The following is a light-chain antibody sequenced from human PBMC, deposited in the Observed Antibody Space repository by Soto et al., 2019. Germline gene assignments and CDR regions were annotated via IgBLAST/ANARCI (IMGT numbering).Light chain of an antibody. J-gene: IGLJ1*01. Sequence: QSVLTQPASVSGSPGQSITISCTGTSSDVGGYNYVSWYQQHPGKAPKLMIYDVSNRPSGVSNRFSGSKSGNTASLTISGLRAGDGAVYYCGSYTGSSTFYVFGTGTKVTAL. CDR1: SSDVGGYNY. CDR3: GSYTGSSTFYV. V-gene: IGLV2-14*01. CDR2: DVS.